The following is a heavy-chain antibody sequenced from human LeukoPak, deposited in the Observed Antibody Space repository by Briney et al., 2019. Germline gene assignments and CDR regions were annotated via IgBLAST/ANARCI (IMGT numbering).Heavy chain of an antibody. CDR2: VSSSGGSA. D-gene: IGHD4-17*01. Sequence: GGSLRLSCAASGFTFSSYTMSWVRQAPGKELEWLSAVSSSGGSAFYADSVKGRFTISRDNSKNTLYLQMNSLRAEDTAVYYCAKCGDLRYFDYWGQGTLVTVSS. CDR1: GFTFSSYT. V-gene: IGHV3-23*01. CDR3: AKCGDLRYFDY. J-gene: IGHJ4*02.